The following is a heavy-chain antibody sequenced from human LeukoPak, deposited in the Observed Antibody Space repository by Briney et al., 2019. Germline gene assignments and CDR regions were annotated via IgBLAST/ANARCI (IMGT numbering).Heavy chain of an antibody. J-gene: IGHJ5*02. Sequence: ASVKVSCKASGYTFTGYYMHWVRQAPGQGLEWMGWINPNSGGTNYAQKFQGRVAMTRDTSISTAYMELSRLRSDDTAVYYCARDFRAAMVSDWFDPWGQGTLVTVSS. V-gene: IGHV1-2*02. CDR3: ARDFRAAMVSDWFDP. D-gene: IGHD5-18*01. CDR1: GYTFTGYY. CDR2: INPNSGGT.